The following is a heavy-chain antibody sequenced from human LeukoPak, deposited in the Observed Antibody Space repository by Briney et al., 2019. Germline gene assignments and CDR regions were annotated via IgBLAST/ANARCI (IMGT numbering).Heavy chain of an antibody. Sequence: GGPLRLSCSDSGFTFSGSAVHWVRQASGKGVEWLGHIRSNATTYSTAYAASVRGRFTISRDDSENTAYLQMNSLKTEDTAVYYCVRVGATTGFDYWGQGTLVTVSS. CDR3: VRVGATTGFDY. D-gene: IGHD1-26*01. CDR1: GFTFSGSA. J-gene: IGHJ4*02. V-gene: IGHV3-73*01. CDR2: IRSNATTYST.